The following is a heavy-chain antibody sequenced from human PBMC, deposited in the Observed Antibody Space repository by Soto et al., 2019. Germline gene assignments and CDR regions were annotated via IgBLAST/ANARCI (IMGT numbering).Heavy chain of an antibody. CDR2: IYWNDDK. V-gene: IGHV2-5*01. J-gene: IGHJ4*02. CDR1: GFSLSTSGLG. Sequence: QITLKESGPTLVRPTQTLTLTCTFSGFSLSTSGLGVGWIRQPPGKALERPALIYWNDDKRYSPSLKARLTITKDTSKNQVVLTVTNMDPVDTATYYCAHRPSGWYLFDYWGQGTLVTVSS. D-gene: IGHD6-19*01. CDR3: AHRPSGWYLFDY.